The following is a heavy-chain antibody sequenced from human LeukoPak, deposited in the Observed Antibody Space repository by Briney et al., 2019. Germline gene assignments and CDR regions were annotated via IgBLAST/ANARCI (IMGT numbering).Heavy chain of an antibody. CDR2: IKSKTDGGTT. V-gene: IGHV3-15*01. J-gene: IGHJ4*02. CDR1: GFTFSNAW. Sequence: PGGSLRLSCAASGFTFSNAWMSWVRQAPGKGLEWVGRIKSKTDGGTTDYAAPVKGRFTISRDDSKNTLYLQMNSLKTEDTAVYYCTTDPPIAAAGIENDYWGQGTLVTVSS. D-gene: IGHD6-13*01. CDR3: TTDPPIAAAGIENDY.